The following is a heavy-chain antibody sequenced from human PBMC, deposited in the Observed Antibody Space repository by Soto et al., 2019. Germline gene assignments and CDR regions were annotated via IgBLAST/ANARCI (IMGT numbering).Heavy chain of an antibody. D-gene: IGHD3-3*01. V-gene: IGHV4-34*01. Sequence: PSETLSLTCAVYGGSFSGYYWSWIRQPPGKGLEWIGEINHSGSTNYNPSLKSRVTISVDTSKNQFSLKLSSVTAADTAVYYCARGRRVLRFLEWLFNWFDPWGQGTLVTVSS. CDR3: ARGRRVLRFLEWLFNWFDP. CDR2: INHSGST. CDR1: GGSFSGYY. J-gene: IGHJ5*02.